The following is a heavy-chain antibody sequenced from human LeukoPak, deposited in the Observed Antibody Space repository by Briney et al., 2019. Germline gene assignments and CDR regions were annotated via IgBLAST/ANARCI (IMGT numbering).Heavy chain of an antibody. D-gene: IGHD1-26*01. J-gene: IGHJ3*02. CDR2: IYSGSST. Sequence: GVSLRLSCAASGFTFRSYAMSWVRQAPGKGLEWVSVIYSGSSTHYADSVKGRFTISRHNSKNTLYLQMNSLRAEDTAVYYCARERELPSTRAFDIWGQGTMVTVSS. CDR1: GFTFRSYA. V-gene: IGHV3-53*04. CDR3: ARERELPSTRAFDI.